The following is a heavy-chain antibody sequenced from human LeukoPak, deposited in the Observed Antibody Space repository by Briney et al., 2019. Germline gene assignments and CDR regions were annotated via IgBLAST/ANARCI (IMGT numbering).Heavy chain of an antibody. CDR1: GFTFSSYR. V-gene: IGHV3-7*01. J-gene: IGHJ4*02. Sequence: GGSLRLSCAASGFTFSSYRMSWVRQAPGKGLEWVANIKQDGSEKYYVDSVKGRFTISRDNAKNSLCLQMNSLRAEDTAVYYCARARWRYFDYWGQGTLVTVSS. CDR2: IKQDGSEK. D-gene: IGHD1-14*01. CDR3: ARARWRYFDY.